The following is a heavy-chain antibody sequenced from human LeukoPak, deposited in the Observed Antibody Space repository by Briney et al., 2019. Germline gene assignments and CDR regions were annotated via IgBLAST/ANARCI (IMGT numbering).Heavy chain of an antibody. D-gene: IGHD2-8*02. CDR3: AKDIGRPVVYFFDY. J-gene: IGHJ4*02. V-gene: IGHV1-46*01. CDR2: INPSGGST. Sequence: ASVKVSCKASGYTFTSYYMHWVRQAPGQGLEWMGIINPSGGSTSYAQKFQGRVTMTEDTSTDTAYMELRSLRSDDTAVYYCAKDIGRPVVYFFDYWGQGTLVTVSS. CDR1: GYTFTSYY.